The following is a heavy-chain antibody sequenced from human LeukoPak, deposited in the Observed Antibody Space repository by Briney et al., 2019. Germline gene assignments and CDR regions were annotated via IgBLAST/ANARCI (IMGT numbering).Heavy chain of an antibody. Sequence: PSETLSLTCTVSGGSISSYYWNWIRQPPGKGLEWIGYISNSGSTNYNPSLKSRVTISVDTSKNQLSLKLSSVTAADTAVYHCVRLQPNTGEWAFDIWGQGTMVSVSS. CDR2: ISNSGST. CDR1: GGSISSYY. D-gene: IGHD1-1*01. CDR3: VRLQPNTGEWAFDI. V-gene: IGHV4-59*01. J-gene: IGHJ3*02.